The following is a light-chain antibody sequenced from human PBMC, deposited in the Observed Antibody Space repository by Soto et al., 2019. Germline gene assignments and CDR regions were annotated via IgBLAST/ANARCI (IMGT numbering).Light chain of an antibody. J-gene: IGKJ1*01. CDR1: QNIANW. V-gene: IGKV1-5*01. CDR2: DVS. CDR3: QQYNDEPWT. Sequence: DIQMTQSPSTLSASVGDRVTITCRASQNIANWLAWYQQKPGKTPDLLIYDVSSLESGVPLRFSGSGSGTEFTLTISSLQTGDSATYYCQQYNDEPWTFGQGTKVEIK.